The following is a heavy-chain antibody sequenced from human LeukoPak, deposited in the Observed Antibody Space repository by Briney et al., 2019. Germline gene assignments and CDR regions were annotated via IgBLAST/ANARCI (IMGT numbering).Heavy chain of an antibody. CDR2: IYYSGST. CDR1: GGSVSSYY. V-gene: IGHV4-59*08. Sequence: SETLSLTCTVSGGSVSSYYWSWIRQPPGKGLEWIGYIYYSGSTNYNPSLKSRVTISVDTSKNQFSLKLSSVTAADTAVYYCASSAWIGGIYSDYWGQGTLVTVSS. J-gene: IGHJ4*02. CDR3: ASSAWIGGIYSDY. D-gene: IGHD1-26*01.